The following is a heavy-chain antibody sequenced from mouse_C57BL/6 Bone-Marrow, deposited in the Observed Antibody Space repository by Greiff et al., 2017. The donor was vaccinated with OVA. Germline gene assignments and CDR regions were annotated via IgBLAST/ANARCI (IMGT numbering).Heavy chain of an antibody. V-gene: IGHV1-50*01. Sequence: QVQLKQPGAELVKPGASVKLSCKASGYTFTSYWMQWVKQRPGQGLEWIGEIDPSDSYTNYNQKFKGKATLTVDTSSSTAYMQLSSLTSEDSAVYYCARGGIPLAYGGQGTLVTVSA. CDR3: ARGGIPLAY. J-gene: IGHJ3*01. CDR2: IDPSDSYT. CDR1: GYTFTSYW.